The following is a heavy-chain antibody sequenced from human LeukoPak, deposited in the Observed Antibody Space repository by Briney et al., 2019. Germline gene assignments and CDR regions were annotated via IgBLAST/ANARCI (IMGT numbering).Heavy chain of an antibody. CDR3: ARDKGNCGGDCYSPHDAFDI. CDR2: ISSSSSTI. D-gene: IGHD2-21*02. CDR1: GFTFSSYA. V-gene: IGHV3-48*04. J-gene: IGHJ3*02. Sequence: GGSLRLSCAASGFTFSSYAMSWVRQAPGKGLEWVSYISSSSSTIYYADSVKGRFTISRDNAKNSLYLQMNSLRAEDTAVYYCARDKGNCGGDCYSPHDAFDIWGQGTMVTVSS.